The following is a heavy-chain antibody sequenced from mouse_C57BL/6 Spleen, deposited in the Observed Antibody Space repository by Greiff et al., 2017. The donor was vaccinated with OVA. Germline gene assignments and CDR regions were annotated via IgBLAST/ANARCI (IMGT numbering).Heavy chain of an antibody. CDR2: ISYDGSN. CDR1: GYSITSGYY. Sequence: EVQLVESGPGLVKPSQSLSLTCSVTGYSITSGYYWNWIRQFPGNKLEWMGYISYDGSNNYNPSLKNRISITRDTSKNQFFLKLNSVTTEDTATYYCARGERKTGWLRLFAYWGQGTLVTVSA. J-gene: IGHJ3*01. CDR3: ARGERKTGWLRLFAY. D-gene: IGHD1-1*02. V-gene: IGHV3-6*01.